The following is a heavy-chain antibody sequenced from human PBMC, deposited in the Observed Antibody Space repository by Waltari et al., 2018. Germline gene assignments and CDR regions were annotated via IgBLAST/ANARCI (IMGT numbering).Heavy chain of an antibody. Sequence: EVQLVESGGGLVQPGGSLRLSCAASGFTFSSYWMSWVRQAPGKGPEWVANIKQDGSEKYYVDSVKGRFTISRDNAKNSLYLQMNSLRAEDTAVYYCARGGYYDSTALGIWGQGTMVTVSS. J-gene: IGHJ3*02. CDR1: GFTFSSYW. CDR2: IKQDGSEK. D-gene: IGHD3-22*01. V-gene: IGHV3-7*01. CDR3: ARGGYYDSTALGI.